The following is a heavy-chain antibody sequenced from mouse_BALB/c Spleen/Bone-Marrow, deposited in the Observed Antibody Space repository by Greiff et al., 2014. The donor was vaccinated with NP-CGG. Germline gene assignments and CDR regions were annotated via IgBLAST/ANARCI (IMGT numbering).Heavy chain of an antibody. V-gene: IGHV1S81*02. CDR2: INPSNGRT. J-gene: IGHJ3*01. D-gene: IGHD2-3*01. CDR1: GYSFTTYW. CDR3: ARYDGPAWFAY. Sequence: VQLQQSGAELVKPGASVRLSCKASGYSFTTYWIHWVKQRPGQGLEWIGEINPSNGRTNYNEKFKSKATLTVDKSSITAYMQLSSLTSEDAAVYYCARYDGPAWFAYWGQGTLVTVSA.